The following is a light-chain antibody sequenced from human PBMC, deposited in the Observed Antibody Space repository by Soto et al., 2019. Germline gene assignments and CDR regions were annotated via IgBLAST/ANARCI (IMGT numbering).Light chain of an antibody. CDR1: SSDVGGYTY. CDR3: LSYAGSYTYV. Sequence: QSALTQPRSVSGSPGQSVTISCTGTSSDVGGYTYVSWYQQHPGKAPKLIIYDVTERPSGVPARFSGSKSGNTASLTISGLQAEDEADYYCLSYAGSYTYVFGTGTKVTVL. CDR2: DVT. J-gene: IGLJ1*01. V-gene: IGLV2-11*01.